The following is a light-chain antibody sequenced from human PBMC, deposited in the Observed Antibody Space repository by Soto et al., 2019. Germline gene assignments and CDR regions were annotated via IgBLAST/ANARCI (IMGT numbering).Light chain of an antibody. J-gene: IGKJ1*01. V-gene: IGKV3-20*01. CDR2: GAS. Sequence: EIVLTQSPGTLSLSPGEGATLSCRASQSIGGNFLAWYQQRRGQAPRLLIHGASNRATGIPDRFSGSGSGTDFTLTISRLEPEDFAMYFCQQYSSPPQTFGQGTKVEIK. CDR1: QSIGGNF. CDR3: QQYSSPPQT.